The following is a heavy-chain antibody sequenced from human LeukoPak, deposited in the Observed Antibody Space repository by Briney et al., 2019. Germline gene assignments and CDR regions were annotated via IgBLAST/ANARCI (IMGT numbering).Heavy chain of an antibody. D-gene: IGHD3-9*01. CDR3: AHSHHILTAYYRAPLDY. J-gene: IGHJ4*02. Sequence: ESGPTLVNPTQTLTLASTFSVFSLSTSGEGVGWIRQPPGKALEWLALIYWDDDKRYSPSLKSRLTITKDTSKNQVVLTMTNMDPVDTATYYCAHSHHILTAYYRAPLDYWGQGTLVTVSS. V-gene: IGHV2-5*02. CDR2: IYWDDDK. CDR1: VFSLSTSGEG.